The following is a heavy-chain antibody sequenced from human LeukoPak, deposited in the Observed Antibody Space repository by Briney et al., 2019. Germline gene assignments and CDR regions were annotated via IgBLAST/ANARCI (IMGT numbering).Heavy chain of an antibody. D-gene: IGHD2/OR15-2a*01. CDR2: IYHSGST. CDR3: ARGGSATGYMDV. V-gene: IGHV4-38-2*02. CDR1: GYSISSGYY. Sequence: SETLSLTCTVSGYSISSGYYWGWIRQPPGRGLEWIGSIYHSGSTYYNPSLKSRVTISVDTSKNQFSLKLSSVTAADTAVYYCARGGSATGYMDVWGKGTTVTVSS. J-gene: IGHJ6*03.